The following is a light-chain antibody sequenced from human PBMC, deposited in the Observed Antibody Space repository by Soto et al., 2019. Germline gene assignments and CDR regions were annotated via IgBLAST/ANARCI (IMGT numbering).Light chain of an antibody. CDR1: QGISQY. J-gene: IGKJ4*01. CDR2: AAT. Sequence: DILMTQPPSLLSASVGDIVTINCRASQGISQYVAWYQQKPGKAPKLMIYAATVLQGGVPSRFSGTGSATECILTISSLQPEDFATYYCQQVNSYPLTFGGGTKVDIK. V-gene: IGKV1-9*01. CDR3: QQVNSYPLT.